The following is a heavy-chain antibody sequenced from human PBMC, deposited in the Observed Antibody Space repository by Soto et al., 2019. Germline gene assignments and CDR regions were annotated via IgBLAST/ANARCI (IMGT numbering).Heavy chain of an antibody. Sequence: GESLKISCKGSGYSFTSYWISWVRQMPGKGLEWMGRIDPSDSYTNYSPSFQGHVTISADKSISTAYLQWSSLKASDTAMYYCARRGIAVAGTYYYGMDVWGQGXTVTVSS. CDR2: IDPSDSYT. V-gene: IGHV5-10-1*01. CDR3: ARRGIAVAGTYYYGMDV. CDR1: GYSFTSYW. D-gene: IGHD6-19*01. J-gene: IGHJ6*02.